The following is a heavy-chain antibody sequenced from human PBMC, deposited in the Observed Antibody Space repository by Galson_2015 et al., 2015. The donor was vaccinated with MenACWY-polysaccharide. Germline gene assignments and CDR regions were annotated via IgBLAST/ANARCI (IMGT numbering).Heavy chain of an antibody. Sequence: SLRLSCAASGFSFSTYWMHWVRHAPGKGLVWVSRINADGSATDYADSVRGRFTISRDNAKNTLYLEMNSLRAEDTAVYYCTKAGAKYCSGSSCYFNWFDPWGQGTL. V-gene: IGHV3-74*01. CDR3: TKAGAKYCSGSSCYFNWFDP. J-gene: IGHJ5*02. CDR2: INADGSAT. CDR1: GFSFSTYW. D-gene: IGHD2-15*01.